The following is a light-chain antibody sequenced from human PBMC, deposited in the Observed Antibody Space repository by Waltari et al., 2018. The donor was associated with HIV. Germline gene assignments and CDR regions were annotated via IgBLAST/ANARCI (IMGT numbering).Light chain of an antibody. V-gene: IGLV1-44*01. CDR1: NSNIGRYA. CDR3: AAWDDSLSGSVV. J-gene: IGLJ2*01. Sequence: QSVLTQPPSASGAPGQSVSISCSGGNSNIGRYAVSWYQQLPGTSPKLLIYSNTQRPSGVPDRFSGSKSGTSASLAIGGLQSEDEADYYCAAWDDSLSGSVVFGGGTKLTVL. CDR2: SNT.